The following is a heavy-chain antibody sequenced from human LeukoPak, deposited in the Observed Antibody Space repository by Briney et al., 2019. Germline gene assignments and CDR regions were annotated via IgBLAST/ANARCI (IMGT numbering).Heavy chain of an antibody. CDR3: ARHGLYSGFDI. CDR2: IYHSGSI. D-gene: IGHD3-16*01. V-gene: IGHV4-38-2*02. Sequence: QPSETLSLTCTVSGYSIISGYYWGWIRQPPGKGLEWIGSIYHSGSISYNPSLKSRVTISADTSKNQFSLKLSSVTAADTAVYYCARHGLYSGFDIWGQGTMVPVSS. J-gene: IGHJ3*02. CDR1: GYSIISGYY.